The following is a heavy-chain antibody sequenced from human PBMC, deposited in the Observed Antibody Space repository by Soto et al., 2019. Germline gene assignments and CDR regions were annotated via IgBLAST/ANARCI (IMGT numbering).Heavy chain of an antibody. CDR2: IWHDGGNK. V-gene: IGHV3-33*01. D-gene: IGHD3-16*01. CDR1: GFTFSSYG. J-gene: IGHJ4*02. Sequence: PGGSQRLSCAASGFTFSSYGMHWVRQAPGKGLEWVAFIWHDGGNKFYAESVKGRFTISRDNSKNTLYLQMTSLSAEDTAMYYCARDGDVNTGFGKDYWGQGTLVTVSS. CDR3: ARDGDVNTGFGKDY.